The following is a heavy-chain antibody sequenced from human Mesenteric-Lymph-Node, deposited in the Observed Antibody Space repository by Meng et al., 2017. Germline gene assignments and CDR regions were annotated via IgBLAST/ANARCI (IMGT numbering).Heavy chain of an antibody. CDR2: IHHSGSA. J-gene: IGHJ4*02. CDR1: GGSMSSGNYY. V-gene: IGHV4-30-4*01. D-gene: IGHD2-21*01. CDR3: ASFDHIPRRNYFDY. Sequence: VELQDAGPGPVKPSQTLSPPCTVSGGSMSSGNYYWSWIRQPPGKGLEWIGYIHHSGSAYYNPSLKSRVSISVDTSKNQFSLNLNSMTAADTAVYYCASFDHIPRRNYFDYWGQGTLVTVSS.